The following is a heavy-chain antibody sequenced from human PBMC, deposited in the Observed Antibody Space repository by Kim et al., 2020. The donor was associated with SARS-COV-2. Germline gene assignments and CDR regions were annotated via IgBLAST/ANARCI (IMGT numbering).Heavy chain of an antibody. V-gene: IGHV3-7*01. CDR1: VFTFSSYW. Sequence: GGSLRLSCAASVFTFSSYWMSWVRQAPGKGLEWVANIKQDGSEKYYVDSVKGRFTISRDNAKNSLYLQMNSLRAEDTAVYYCARCLGRMRLRSHDAFDIWGQGTMVTVSS. CDR2: IKQDGSEK. CDR3: ARCLGRMRLRSHDAFDI. J-gene: IGHJ3*02. D-gene: IGHD5-12*01.